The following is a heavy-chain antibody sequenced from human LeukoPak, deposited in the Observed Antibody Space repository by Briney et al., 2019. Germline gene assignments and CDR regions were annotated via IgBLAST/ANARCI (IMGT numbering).Heavy chain of an antibody. CDR1: GGSFSGYY. J-gene: IGHJ3*02. D-gene: IGHD3-3*01. CDR3: ARALTYYDFWSGSVRGDAFDI. V-gene: IGHV4-34*01. CDR2: INHSGST. Sequence: PSETLSLTCAVYGGSFSGYYWSWIRQPPGKGLEWIGEINHSGSTYYNPSLKSRVTISVDRSKNQFSLKLSSVTAADTAVYYCARALTYYDFWSGSVRGDAFDIWGQGTMVTVSS.